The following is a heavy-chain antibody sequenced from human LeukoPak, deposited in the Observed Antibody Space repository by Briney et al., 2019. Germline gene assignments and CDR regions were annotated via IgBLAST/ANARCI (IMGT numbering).Heavy chain of an antibody. J-gene: IGHJ5*02. Sequence: QSSETLSLTCTVSGGSISSYYWSWIRQPPGKGLEWIGYIYYSGSTNYNPSLKSRVTISVDTSKNQFSLKLSSVTAADTAVYYCASSTSKLNWFDPWGQGTPVTVSS. D-gene: IGHD2-2*01. V-gene: IGHV4-59*01. CDR1: GGSISSYY. CDR3: ASSTSKLNWFDP. CDR2: IYYSGST.